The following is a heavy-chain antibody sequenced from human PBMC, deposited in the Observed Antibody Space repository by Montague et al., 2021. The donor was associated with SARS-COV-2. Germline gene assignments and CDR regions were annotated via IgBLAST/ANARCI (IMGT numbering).Heavy chain of an antibody. D-gene: IGHD1-1*01. Sequence: SETLSLTCAVYGGSFSYYLWTWIRQSPGGGLEWIWQINYCGSTQYNPSLKSRVTISIDTSKNQFSLKLTSVAAADTAVYYCARGAPGYWGQGTLVTVSS. CDR2: INYCGST. J-gene: IGHJ4*02. V-gene: IGHV4-34*01. CDR1: GGSFSYYL. CDR3: ARGAPGY.